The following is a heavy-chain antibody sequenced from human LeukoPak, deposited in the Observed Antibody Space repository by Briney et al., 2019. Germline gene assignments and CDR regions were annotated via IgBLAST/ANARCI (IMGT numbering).Heavy chain of an antibody. V-gene: IGHV4-59*01. J-gene: IGHJ4*02. CDR2: IYYSGST. Sequence: SQTLSLTCTVSGGSISSYYWSWIRQPPGKGLECIGYIYYSGSTNYNPSLKSRVTISVDTSKNQFSLKLSSVTAADTAVYYCARVVSGELREVSYFDYWGQGTLVTVSS. CDR3: ARVVSGELREVSYFDY. CDR1: GGSISSYY. D-gene: IGHD3-10*02.